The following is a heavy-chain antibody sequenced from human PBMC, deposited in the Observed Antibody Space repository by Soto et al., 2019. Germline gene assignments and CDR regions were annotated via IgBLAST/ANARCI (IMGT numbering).Heavy chain of an antibody. CDR3: ARDPYEANWFDP. CDR2: FDPEDGET. V-gene: IGHV1-24*01. Sequence: ASVKVSCKVSGCTLTELSMHWVRQAPGKGLEWMGGFDPEDGETIYAQKFQERVTITRDMSTSTAYMELSSLRSEDTAVYYCARDPYEANWFDPWGQGTLVTVSS. D-gene: IGHD2-8*01. J-gene: IGHJ5*02. CDR1: GCTLTELS.